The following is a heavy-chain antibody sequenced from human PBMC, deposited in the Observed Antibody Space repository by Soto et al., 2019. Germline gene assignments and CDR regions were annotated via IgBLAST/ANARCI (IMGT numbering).Heavy chain of an antibody. D-gene: IGHD2-2*02. CDR3: ARLYCSSTSCYMWFAP. J-gene: IGHJ5*02. V-gene: IGHV5-10-1*01. Sequence: LGESLKISCKGSGYSFTSYWISWVRQMPGKGVEWMGRIDPSDSYTNYSPSFQGHVTISADKSISTAYLQWSSLKASDTAMYYCARLYCSSTSCYMWFAPWGQGTLVTVSS. CDR1: GYSFTSYW. CDR2: IDPSDSYT.